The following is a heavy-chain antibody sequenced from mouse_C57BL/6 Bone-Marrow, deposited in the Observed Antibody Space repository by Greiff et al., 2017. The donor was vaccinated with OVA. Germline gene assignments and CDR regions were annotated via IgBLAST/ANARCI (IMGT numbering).Heavy chain of an antibody. D-gene: IGHD2-4*01. CDR1: GFNIKDDY. Sequence: DVQLQESGAELVRPGASVKLSCTASGFNIKDDYMHWVKQRPEQGLEWIGWIDPENGDTEYASKFQGKATITADTSSNTAYLQLSSLTSEDTAVYYCTSYDYDDCAMDYWGQGTSVTVSS. V-gene: IGHV14-4*01. J-gene: IGHJ4*01. CDR3: TSYDYDDCAMDY. CDR2: IDPENGDT.